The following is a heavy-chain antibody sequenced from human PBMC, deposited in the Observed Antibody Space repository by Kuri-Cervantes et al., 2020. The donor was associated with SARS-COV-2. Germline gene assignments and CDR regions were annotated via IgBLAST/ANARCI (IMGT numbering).Heavy chain of an antibody. CDR2: ISSSSSTI. Sequence: GESLKISCAASGFTFSSYSMNWVRQAPGKGLEWVSYISSSSSTIYYADSVKGRFTISRDNSKNTLYLQMNSLRAEDTAVYYCAKHRWSRYFDWFREAFDIWGQGTMVTVSS. D-gene: IGHD3-9*01. V-gene: IGHV3-48*01. CDR1: GFTFSSYS. CDR3: AKHRWSRYFDWFREAFDI. J-gene: IGHJ3*02.